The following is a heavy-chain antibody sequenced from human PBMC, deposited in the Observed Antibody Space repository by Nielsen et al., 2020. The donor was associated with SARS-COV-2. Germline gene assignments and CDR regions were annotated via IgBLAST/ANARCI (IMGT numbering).Heavy chain of an antibody. V-gene: IGHV4-59*13. J-gene: IGHJ4*02. D-gene: IGHD7-27*01. Sequence: SETLSLTCAVSGGSITTYYWHWIRQSPGKGLEWIGYIYYSGNTNYNPSLKSRVTISVDTSKNQFSLKLSVVTAADTAVYYCARDDDNWGSLAYWGQGTLVTVSS. CDR1: GGSITTYY. CDR3: ARDDDNWGSLAY. CDR2: IYYSGNT.